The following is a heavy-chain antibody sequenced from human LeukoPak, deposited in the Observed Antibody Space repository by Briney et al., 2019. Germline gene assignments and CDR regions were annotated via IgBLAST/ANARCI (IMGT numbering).Heavy chain of an antibody. V-gene: IGHV1-2*02. D-gene: IGHD1-26*01. CDR3: ARVWAPAGCYYMDV. CDR2: INPNSGGT. J-gene: IGHJ6*03. Sequence: GASVKVSCKASGYTFTRYYMHWVRQAPGQGLEWMGWINPNSGGTNYAQKFQGRVTMTRDTSISTAYMELSRLRSDDTAVYYCARVWAPAGCYYMDVWGKGTTVTISS. CDR1: GYTFTRYY.